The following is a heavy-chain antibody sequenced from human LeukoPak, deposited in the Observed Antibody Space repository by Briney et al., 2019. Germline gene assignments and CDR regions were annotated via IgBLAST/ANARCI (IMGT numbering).Heavy chain of an antibody. Sequence: GASVKVSCKASGYSFSIYSIAWGRQAPGQGLEWMGWISAYNGNTNYAQKFQGRVTMTTDTSTSTAYMELRSLRSDDTAVYYCARAGYSYGYLGYFDYWGQGTLVTVSS. J-gene: IGHJ4*02. V-gene: IGHV1-18*01. D-gene: IGHD5-18*01. CDR3: ARAGYSYGYLGYFDY. CDR1: GYSFSIYS. CDR2: ISAYNGNT.